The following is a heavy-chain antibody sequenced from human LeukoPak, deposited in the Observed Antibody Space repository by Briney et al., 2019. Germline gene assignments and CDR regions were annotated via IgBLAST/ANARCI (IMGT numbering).Heavy chain of an antibody. V-gene: IGHV3-21*01. CDR3: ARDLQGPYCSGGSCYSKPFDY. CDR1: GFTFSSYS. D-gene: IGHD2-15*01. Sequence: GGSLRLSCAASGFTFSSYSMNWVRQAPGKGLEWVSSISSSSYIYYADSVKGRFTISRDNAKNSLYLQMNSLRAEDTAVYYCARDLQGPYCSGGSCYSKPFDYWGQGTLVTVSS. CDR2: ISSSSYI. J-gene: IGHJ4*02.